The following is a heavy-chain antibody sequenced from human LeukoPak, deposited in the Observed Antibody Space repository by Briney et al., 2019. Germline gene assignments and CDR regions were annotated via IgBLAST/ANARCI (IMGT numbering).Heavy chain of an antibody. CDR2: ISAYNGNT. CDR3: ARDRGGYGGPRAFDY. Sequence: ASVKVSCKASGYTFTSYGISWVRQAPGQGLEWMGWISAYNGNTNYAQKLHGRVTMTTDTSTSTAYMELRSLRPDDTAVYYSARDRGGYGGPRAFDYWGQGTLVTVSS. CDR1: GYTFTSYG. D-gene: IGHD4-23*01. J-gene: IGHJ4*02. V-gene: IGHV1-18*01.